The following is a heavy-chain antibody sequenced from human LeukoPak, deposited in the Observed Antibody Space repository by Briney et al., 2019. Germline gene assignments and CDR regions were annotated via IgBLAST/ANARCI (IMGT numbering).Heavy chain of an antibody. J-gene: IGHJ6*02. CDR1: GGSISSYY. V-gene: IGHV4-59*01. Sequence: SSETLSLTCTVSGGSISSYYWSWIRQPPGKGLEWIGYIYYSGSTNYNPSLKSRVTISVDTSKNQFSLKLSSVTAADTAVYYCARDSGGYSYATLEYYYGMDVWGQGTTVTVSS. D-gene: IGHD5-18*01. CDR3: ARDSGGYSYATLEYYYGMDV. CDR2: IYYSGST.